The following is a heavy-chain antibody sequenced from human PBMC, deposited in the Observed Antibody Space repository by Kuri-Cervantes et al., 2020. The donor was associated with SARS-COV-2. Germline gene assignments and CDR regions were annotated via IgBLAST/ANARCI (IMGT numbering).Heavy chain of an antibody. V-gene: IGHV3-74*01. Sequence: GESLKISCAASGFTFSGHWIHWVRQAPGKGLVWVSRINPDGSYTNNADSVKGRFTLSRDNAKNMLFLQMNSLRAEDTAVYYCVRDGDHWNFDYRGQGTLVTVSS. CDR2: INPDGSYT. CDR3: VRDGDHWNFDY. CDR1: GFTFSGHW. J-gene: IGHJ4*02. D-gene: IGHD1-1*01.